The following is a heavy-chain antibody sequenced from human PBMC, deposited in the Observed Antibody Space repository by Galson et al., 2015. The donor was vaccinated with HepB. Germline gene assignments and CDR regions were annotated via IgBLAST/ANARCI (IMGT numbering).Heavy chain of an antibody. V-gene: IGHV3-23*01. CDR1: GFTFSTYA. CDR3: ASNRVGAIFDY. J-gene: IGHJ4*02. CDR2: SGQSGGNT. D-gene: IGHD1-26*01. Sequence: SLRLSCAATGFTFSTYAMSWVRQAPGKGLEWVSASGQSGGNTYYADSVRGRFTISRDNSRKTVYLQMNSLRVDDTAVYYCASNRVGAIFDYWCQGALVAVSS.